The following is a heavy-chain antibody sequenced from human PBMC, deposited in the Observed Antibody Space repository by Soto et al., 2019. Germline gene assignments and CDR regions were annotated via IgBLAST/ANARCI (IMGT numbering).Heavy chain of an antibody. J-gene: IGHJ6*02. V-gene: IGHV1-69*01. CDR2: IIPIFGTA. CDR3: ARENRYFFYGMDV. CDR1: GGTFSSYA. Sequence: QEQLVQSGAEVKKPGSSVKVSCKSSGGTFSSYAINWVRQAPGQGLEWMGGIIPIFGTANYAQNFQDRVTITADVSTNTAYMELSSLRSADMAMYYCARENRYFFYGMDVWGQGTTVTVSS.